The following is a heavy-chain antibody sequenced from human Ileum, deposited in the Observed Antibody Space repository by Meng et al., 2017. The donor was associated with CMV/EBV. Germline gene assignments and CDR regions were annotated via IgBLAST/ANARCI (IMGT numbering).Heavy chain of an antibody. CDR2: IKQDGGEK. J-gene: IGHJ4*02. D-gene: IGHD2-2*01. CDR3: ARSTDQLLSDY. CDR1: GFTFSSYW. V-gene: IGHV3-7*03. Sequence: GGSLRLSCAASGFTFSSYWMTWVRQAPGKGLEWVANIKQDGGEKYYVDSVKGRFTISRDNAKSSLYLQMNSLRAEDTAVYYCARSTDQLLSDYWGQGTLVTVSS.